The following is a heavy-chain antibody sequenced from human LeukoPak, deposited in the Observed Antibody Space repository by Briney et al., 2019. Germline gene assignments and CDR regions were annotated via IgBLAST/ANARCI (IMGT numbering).Heavy chain of an antibody. J-gene: IGHJ4*02. V-gene: IGHV4-39*01. CDR2: IYYSGRT. CDR1: GGSISNNNYY. D-gene: IGHD6-13*01. CDR3: ARLLVGAADTFDS. Sequence: SETLSLTCTVSGGSISNNNYYWAWIRQPPGKGLEWIGSIYYSGRTYYNPSLKSRVTISVDTPKTQFSLKLNSVTAADTAVYYCARLLVGAADTFDSWGQGTLVAVSS.